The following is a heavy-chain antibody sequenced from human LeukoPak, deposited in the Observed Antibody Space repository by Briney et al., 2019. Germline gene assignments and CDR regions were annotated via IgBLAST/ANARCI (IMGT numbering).Heavy chain of an antibody. J-gene: IGHJ3*02. Sequence: ASVKVSCKASGYTFTGNFMHWVRQAPGQGLEWMGWINPNSGGTNYAQKFQGRVTMTRDTSISTAYMELSRLRSDDTAVYYCARGGSGWFDAFDIWGQGTMVTVSS. CDR3: ARGGSGWFDAFDI. CDR1: GYTFTGNF. D-gene: IGHD6-19*01. V-gene: IGHV1-2*02. CDR2: INPNSGGT.